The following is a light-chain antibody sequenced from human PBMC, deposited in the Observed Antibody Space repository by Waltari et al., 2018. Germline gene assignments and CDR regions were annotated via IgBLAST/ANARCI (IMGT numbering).Light chain of an antibody. CDR3: YSKDTDGGSQGK. CDR2: EDN. CDR1: GLPKQY. Sequence: YDLTQPPSVSVSPGQTAAITCSGDGLPKQYTFWYQQKSGQAPVLVMYEDNKRPSGIPGRFSGSSAGTVATLTITGAQVDDEADYYCYSKDTDGGSQGKIGGGTKLTVL. J-gene: IGLJ2*01. V-gene: IGLV3-10*01.